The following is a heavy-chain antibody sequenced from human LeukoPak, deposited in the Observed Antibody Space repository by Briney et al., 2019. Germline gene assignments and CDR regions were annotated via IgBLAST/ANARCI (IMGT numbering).Heavy chain of an antibody. J-gene: IGHJ4*02. CDR1: GFSLSNARMG. CDR3: ARYYGSGSFDY. D-gene: IGHD3-10*01. Sequence: ESGPTLVXPTETLTLTCTVSGFSLSNARMGVSWIRQPPGKALEWLAHIFSNDEKSYSTSLKSRLTISKDTSKSQVVPTMTNMDPVDTATYYCARYYGSGSFDYWGQRTLVTVSS. CDR2: IFSNDEK. V-gene: IGHV2-26*01.